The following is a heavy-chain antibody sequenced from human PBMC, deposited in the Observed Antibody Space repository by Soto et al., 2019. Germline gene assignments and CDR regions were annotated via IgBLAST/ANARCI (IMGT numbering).Heavy chain of an antibody. CDR1: GFTFSSYA. D-gene: IGHD5-12*01. J-gene: IGHJ5*02. CDR2: ISGSGGST. Sequence: PGGSLRLSCAASGFTFSSYAMSWVRQAPGKGLEWVSAISGSGGSTYYADSVKGRFTISRDNSKNTLYLQMNSLRAEDTAVYYCAKEAVRGYSGYDYNWFDPWGQGTLVTVSS. V-gene: IGHV3-23*01. CDR3: AKEAVRGYSGYDYNWFDP.